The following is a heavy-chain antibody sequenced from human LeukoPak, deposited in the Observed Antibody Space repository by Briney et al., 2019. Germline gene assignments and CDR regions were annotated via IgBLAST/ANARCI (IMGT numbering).Heavy chain of an antibody. CDR2: INHSGST. CDR1: GGSFSGYY. V-gene: IGHV4-34*01. D-gene: IGHD3-9*01. J-gene: IGHJ3*02. Sequence: SETLSLTCAVYGGSFSGYYWSWIRQPPGKGLEWIGEINHSGSTNYNPSLKSRVTISVDMSKNQFSLKLSSVTAADTAVYYCARGPYLTGYSLGAFDIWGQGTMVTVSS. CDR3: ARGPYLTGYSLGAFDI.